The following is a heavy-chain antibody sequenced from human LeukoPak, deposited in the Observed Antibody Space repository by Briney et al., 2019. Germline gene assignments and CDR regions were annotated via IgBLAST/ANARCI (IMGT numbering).Heavy chain of an antibody. Sequence: GMSLRLSCAASGFTFSTYGMHWVRQAPGKGLEWVAVISYDGTNKYYADSVKGRFTISRDNSKNTLYLQMNSLRAEDTAVYYCAKILGFGENLYYYYGMDVWGQGTTVTVSS. CDR3: AKILGFGENLYYYYGMDV. J-gene: IGHJ6*02. D-gene: IGHD3-10*01. CDR2: ISYDGTNK. V-gene: IGHV3-30*18. CDR1: GFTFSTYG.